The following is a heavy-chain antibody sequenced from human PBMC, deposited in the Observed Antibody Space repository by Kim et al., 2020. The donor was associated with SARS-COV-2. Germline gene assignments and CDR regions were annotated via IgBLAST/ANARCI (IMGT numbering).Heavy chain of an antibody. D-gene: IGHD3-10*01. J-gene: IGHJ6*02. CDR1: GYTFTSYG. CDR3: ARIGSITMVQGVIIRHYYYGMDV. Sequence: ASVKVSCKASGYTFTSYGISWVRQAPGQGLEWMGWISAYNGNTNYAQKLQGRVTMTTDTSTSTAYMELRSLRSDDTAVYYCARIGSITMVQGVIIRHYYYGMDVWGQGTTVTVSS. CDR2: ISAYNGNT. V-gene: IGHV1-18*01.